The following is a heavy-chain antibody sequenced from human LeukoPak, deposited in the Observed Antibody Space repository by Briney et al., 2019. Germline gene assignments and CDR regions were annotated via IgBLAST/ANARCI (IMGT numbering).Heavy chain of an antibody. V-gene: IGHV4-38-2*02. CDR3: ATTTVRTGY. Sequence: SETLSLTCTVSGYSISSGYYWGWIRQPPGKGLEWIGSIYHSGSTHYNPSLKSRVTMSVDTSKNQFSLKLSSVTAADTAVYYCATTTVRTGYWGQGTLVTVSS. CDR1: GYSISSGYY. D-gene: IGHD4-17*01. J-gene: IGHJ4*02. CDR2: IYHSGST.